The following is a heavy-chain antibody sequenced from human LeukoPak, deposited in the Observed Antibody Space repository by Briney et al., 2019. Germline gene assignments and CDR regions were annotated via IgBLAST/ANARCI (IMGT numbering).Heavy chain of an antibody. J-gene: IGHJ4*02. CDR1: GFTFSNYA. V-gene: IGHV3-48*02. Sequence: PGGSLRLSCAASGFTFSNYAMSWVRQAPGKGLEWVSYISTGSSTTYYADSVKGRFTISRDNVENSLYLQMNSLRDEDTAVYYCARVAAGYSVNYFDYWGQGTLVTVSS. D-gene: IGHD4-23*01. CDR3: ARVAAGYSVNYFDY. CDR2: ISTGSSTT.